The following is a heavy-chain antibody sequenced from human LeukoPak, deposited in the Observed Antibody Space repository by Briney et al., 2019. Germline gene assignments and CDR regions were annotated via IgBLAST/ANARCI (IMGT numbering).Heavy chain of an antibody. CDR1: DGSIINNNHY. CDR2: ISYSGGT. J-gene: IGHJ3*02. V-gene: IGHV4-39*02. Sequence: SETLSLTCTVSDGSIINNNHYWGWTRQPPGKGLEWIGSISYSGGTAYNPSLRSRVTISVDTSKNQFSLKVNSVTAADTAVYYCAREVEYYDSSGYRPHAFDIWGQGTLVTVSS. D-gene: IGHD3-22*01. CDR3: AREVEYYDSSGYRPHAFDI.